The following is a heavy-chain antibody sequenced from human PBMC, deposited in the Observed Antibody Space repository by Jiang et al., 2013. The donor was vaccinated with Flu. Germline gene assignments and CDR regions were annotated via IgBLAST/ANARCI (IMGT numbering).Heavy chain of an antibody. CDR1: GYTFTSYA. D-gene: IGHD6-13*01. V-gene: IGHV7-4-1*01. CDR2: INTNTGNP. CDR3: ARDGRTGYSSSWYWFDP. Sequence: QSGSELKKPGASVKVSCKASGYTFTSYAMNWVRQAPGQGLEWMGWINTNTGNPTYAQGFTGRFVFSLDTSVSTAYLQICSLKAEDTAVYYCARDGRTGYSSSWYWFDPWGQGTRVTVSS. J-gene: IGHJ5*02.